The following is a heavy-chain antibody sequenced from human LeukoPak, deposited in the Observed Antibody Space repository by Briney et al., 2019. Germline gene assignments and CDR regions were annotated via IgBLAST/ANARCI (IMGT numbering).Heavy chain of an antibody. CDR3: AKEGYSSSWYNPYYYYYYMDV. D-gene: IGHD6-13*01. Sequence: PGGSLRLSCAASGFTFDDYGMSWVRQAPGKGLEWVSAISGSGGSTYYADSVKGRFTISRDNSKNTLYLQMNSLRAEDTAVYYCAKEGYSSSWYNPYYYYYYMDVWGKGTTVTISS. V-gene: IGHV3-23*01. J-gene: IGHJ6*03. CDR2: ISGSGGST. CDR1: GFTFDDYG.